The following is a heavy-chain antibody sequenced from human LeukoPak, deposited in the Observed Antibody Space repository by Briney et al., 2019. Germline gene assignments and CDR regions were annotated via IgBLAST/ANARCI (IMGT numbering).Heavy chain of an antibody. J-gene: IGHJ4*02. CDR3: AKKPATIKFPFDI. V-gene: IGHV3-23*01. CDR2: ISTTGGYT. CDR1: GFSFSTYD. D-gene: IGHD5-24*01. Sequence: GGSLRLSCVGSGFSFSTYDMGWVHQTPGKGLEWVSAISTTGGYTEDADSVKGRFTISRDNSQNTLFLQMHSLRAEDRAVYYCAKKPATIKFPFDIWGQGTLVTVSP.